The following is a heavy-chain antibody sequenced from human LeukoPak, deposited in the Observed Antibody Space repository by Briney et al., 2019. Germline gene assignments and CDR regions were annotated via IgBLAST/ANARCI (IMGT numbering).Heavy chain of an antibody. CDR3: ARDAVPSLLGAILGYFDY. Sequence: PGGSLRLFCAASGFTFSSYSMNWVRQAPGEGLEWVSSISSSSSYIYYADSVKGRFTISRDNAKNSLYLQMNSLRAEDTAVYYCARDAVPSLLGAILGYFDYGAREPWSPSPQ. D-gene: IGHD1-26*01. CDR1: GFTFSSYS. V-gene: IGHV3-21*01. J-gene: IGHJ4*02. CDR2: ISSSSSYI.